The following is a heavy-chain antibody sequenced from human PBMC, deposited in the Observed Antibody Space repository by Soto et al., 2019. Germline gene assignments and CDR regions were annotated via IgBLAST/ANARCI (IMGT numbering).Heavy chain of an antibody. CDR1: GGTFSSYR. Sequence: GASVKVSCKASGGTFSSYRINWVRQAPGQGLEWVGGIVPIYRTADYAQKFQGRVTITADESARTSYMELRSLKSQDTAVYYCVGDFGAKARHNWGQGTLVTVSS. D-gene: IGHD3-10*01. V-gene: IGHV1-69*13. J-gene: IGHJ1*01. CDR3: VGDFGAKARHN. CDR2: IVPIYRTA.